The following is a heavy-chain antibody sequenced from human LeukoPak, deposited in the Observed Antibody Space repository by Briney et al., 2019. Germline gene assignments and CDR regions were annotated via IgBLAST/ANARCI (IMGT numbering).Heavy chain of an antibody. V-gene: IGHV1-18*01. CDR1: GYTFTSYG. J-gene: IGHJ6*03. CDR2: ISAYNGNT. Sequence: ASVKVSCKASGYTFTSYGISWVRQAPGQGLEWMGWISAYNGNTNYAQKLQGRVTMTTDTSTSTAYMELRSLRSDDTAVYYCARDRFDGSNGYYYHSYYYMNVWGKGTTVTVSS. CDR3: ARDRFDGSNGYYYHSYYYMNV. D-gene: IGHD3-22*01.